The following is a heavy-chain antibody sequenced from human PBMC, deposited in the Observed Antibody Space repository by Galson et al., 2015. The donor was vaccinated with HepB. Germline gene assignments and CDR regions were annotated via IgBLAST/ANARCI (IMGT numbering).Heavy chain of an antibody. V-gene: IGHV3-13*01. Sequence: SLRLSCAASGFTFSSYDMHWVRQAAGKGLEWVSAITTGGDTYYAASVKGRFTISRENAKKSLYLQINSLRAGDTAVYYCSRVLGTTAYYYMDVWGKGTTVTVSS. CDR3: SRVLGTTAYYYMDV. J-gene: IGHJ6*03. CDR2: ITTGGDT. CDR1: GFTFSSYD. D-gene: IGHD4-17*01.